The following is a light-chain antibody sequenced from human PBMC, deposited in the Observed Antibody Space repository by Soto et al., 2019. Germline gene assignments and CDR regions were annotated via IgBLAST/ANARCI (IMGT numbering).Light chain of an antibody. Sequence: EIALTQSPATLSLSPGERATLSCRASQSVSGYLAWYQQKPGQAPRLLIYDASNRATGIPARFSGSGSGTDFTLTISSLEPEDFAVYYCHQRSDWPWTFGQGTKVEIK. J-gene: IGKJ1*01. CDR2: DAS. CDR3: HQRSDWPWT. V-gene: IGKV3-11*01. CDR1: QSVSGY.